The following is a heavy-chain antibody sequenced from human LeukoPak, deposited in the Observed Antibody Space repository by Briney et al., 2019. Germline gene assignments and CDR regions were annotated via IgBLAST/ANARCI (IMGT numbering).Heavy chain of an antibody. CDR2: ISSSSSYI. CDR3: ASWEWFLSHY. V-gene: IGHV3-21*01. CDR1: GFTFSSYS. D-gene: IGHD3-3*01. Sequence: GGSLRLSCAASGFTFSSYSMNWVRQAPGKGLEWVSSISSSSSYIYYADSVKGRFTISRENAKNSLYLQMNSLRAEDTAVYYCASWEWFLSHYWGQGTLVTVSS. J-gene: IGHJ4*02.